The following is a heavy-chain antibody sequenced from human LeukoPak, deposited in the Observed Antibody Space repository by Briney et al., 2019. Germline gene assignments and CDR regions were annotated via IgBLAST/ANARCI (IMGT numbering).Heavy chain of an antibody. Sequence: GGSLRLSCAASGFTFSDYYMSWIRQAPGKGLEWVSYISSSGSTIYYADSVKGRFTISRDNTKNSLFLQMNSLRAEDTAVYYCARAGDRWYFDLWGRGTLVTVSS. V-gene: IGHV3-11*04. CDR3: ARAGDRWYFDL. D-gene: IGHD3-10*01. J-gene: IGHJ2*01. CDR2: ISSSGSTI. CDR1: GFTFSDYY.